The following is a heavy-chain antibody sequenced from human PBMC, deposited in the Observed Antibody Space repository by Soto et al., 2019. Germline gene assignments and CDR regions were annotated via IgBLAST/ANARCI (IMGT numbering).Heavy chain of an antibody. V-gene: IGHV4-30-2*01. J-gene: IGHJ4*01. CDR1: GGSLSSGRYA. Sequence: PTQTRSLTCPVSGGSLSSGRYACSWIRQPPVKGLEWSGYIYQSGSTYYSATIKSRVTISGDRSKNQFSLKLSSVTAADTAVDYCARASITMVRGVIHAPTFDYWGQGTLVTVSS. CDR3: ARASITMVRGVIHAPTFDY. D-gene: IGHD3-10*01. CDR2: IYQSGST.